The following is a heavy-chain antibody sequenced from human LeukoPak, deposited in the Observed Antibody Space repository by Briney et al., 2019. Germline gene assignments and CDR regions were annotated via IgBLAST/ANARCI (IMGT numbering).Heavy chain of an antibody. D-gene: IGHD4-11*01. V-gene: IGHV4-39*01. CDR2: IYYSGST. Sequence: SETLSLTCTVSGGSISSSSSYWGWIRQPPGKGLEWIGSIYYSGSTYYNPSLKSRVTISVDTSKNQFSLKLSSVTAADTAVYYCARRSSSGPVTSWGQGTLVTVSS. CDR3: ARRSSSGPVTS. CDR1: GGSISSSSSY. J-gene: IGHJ4*02.